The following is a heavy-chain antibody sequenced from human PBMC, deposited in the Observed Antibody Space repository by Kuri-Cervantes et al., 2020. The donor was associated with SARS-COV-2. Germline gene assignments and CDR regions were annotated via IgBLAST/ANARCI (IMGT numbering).Heavy chain of an antibody. J-gene: IGHJ3*02. CDR1: GFTFSSYN. D-gene: IGHD3-22*01. V-gene: IGHV3-21*01. CDR3: ARGRTFYYDRDAFDI. CDR2: ISSSSSYI. Sequence: GESLKISCAASGFTFSSYNMNWVRQAPGKGLEWVSSISSSSSYIFYADLVKGRFTISRDNAKNSLYLQMNSLRAEDTAVYYCARGRTFYYDRDAFDIWGQGTMVTVSS.